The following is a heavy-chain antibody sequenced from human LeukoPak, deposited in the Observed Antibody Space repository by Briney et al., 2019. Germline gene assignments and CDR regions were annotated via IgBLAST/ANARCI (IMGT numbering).Heavy chain of an antibody. CDR3: ARQTMEYSSSSVFYHYMDV. Sequence: SETLSLTCTVSGGAISSSSNYWGWIRQPPGKGLEWIGNIYYSGSTFSNPSLKSRVTISVDTSRNQFSLELRSVTAADTAVYYCARQTMEYSSSSVFYHYMDVWGKGTTVTVSS. V-gene: IGHV4-39*01. J-gene: IGHJ6*03. CDR2: IYYSGST. CDR1: GGAISSSSNY. D-gene: IGHD6-6*01.